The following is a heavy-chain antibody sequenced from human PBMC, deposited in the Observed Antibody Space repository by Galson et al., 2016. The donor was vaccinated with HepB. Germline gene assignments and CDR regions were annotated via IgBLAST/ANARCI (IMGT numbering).Heavy chain of an antibody. V-gene: IGHV3-33*01. D-gene: IGHD6-19*01. Sequence: SLRLSCAASGFTFRSYGMHWVRQAPGKGLEWVAVIWNNGSNKYHVDSVKGRFTISRDNSKNTLYLQMDSLRAEDTAVYYCATDSSAWYDDPWGQGTLVTVSS. CDR2: IWNNGSNK. CDR1: GFTFRSYG. CDR3: ATDSSAWYDDP. J-gene: IGHJ5*02.